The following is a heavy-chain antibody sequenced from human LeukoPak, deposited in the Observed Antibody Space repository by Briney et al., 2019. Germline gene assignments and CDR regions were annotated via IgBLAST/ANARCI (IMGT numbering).Heavy chain of an antibody. Sequence: GGSLRLSCAASGFTFSSYAVHWVRQAPGKGLEWVAVISYDGSNKYYADSVKGRFTISRDNSKNTLHLQMNSLRAEDTAVYYCARDTEASDYGDSNWFDPWGQGTLVTVSS. J-gene: IGHJ5*02. CDR3: ARDTEASDYGDSNWFDP. D-gene: IGHD4-17*01. CDR1: GFTFSSYA. V-gene: IGHV3-30-3*01. CDR2: ISYDGSNK.